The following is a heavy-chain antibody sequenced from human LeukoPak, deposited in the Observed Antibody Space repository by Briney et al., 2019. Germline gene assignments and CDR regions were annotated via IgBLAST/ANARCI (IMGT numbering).Heavy chain of an antibody. D-gene: IGHD5-18*01. Sequence: TSETLSLTCTVSGGSISSGSYYWSWIRQPAGKGLDWIGRIYTTGSTNYNPSLKSRVTISVDTSKNQFSLKLNSVTAADTAVYYCASNKFGYSYGDYYYYYMDAWGKGTTVTVSS. CDR3: ASNKFGYSYGDYYYYYMDA. CDR1: GGSISSGSYY. V-gene: IGHV4-61*02. CDR2: IYTTGST. J-gene: IGHJ6*03.